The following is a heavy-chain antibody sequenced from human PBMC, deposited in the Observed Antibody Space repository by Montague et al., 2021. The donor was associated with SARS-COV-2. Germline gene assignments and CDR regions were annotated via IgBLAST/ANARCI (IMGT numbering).Heavy chain of an antibody. CDR2: ITVSGAGT. CDR3: AKRGSYFFDY. Sequence: RLSWSASGFTFTSYGMARVRQAPGKGLEWVSVITVSGAGTYYAESVEGRFTISRDHSRNTLFLQMNSLRAEDTAVYYCAKRGSYFFDYWGQGTLVAVSS. CDR1: GFTFTSYG. J-gene: IGHJ4*02. V-gene: IGHV3-23*01. D-gene: IGHD1-26*01.